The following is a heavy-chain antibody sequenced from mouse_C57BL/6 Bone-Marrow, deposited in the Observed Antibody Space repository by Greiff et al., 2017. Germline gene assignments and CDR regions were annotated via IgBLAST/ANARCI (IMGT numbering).Heavy chain of an antibody. Sequence: VKQSCKASGYTFTSYWMHWVKQRPIQGLEWIGNIDPSDSETHYNQKFKDKATLTVDKSSSTAYMQLSSLTSEDSAVYYCARGYFAYYAMDYWGQGTSVTVSS. CDR2: IDPSDSET. J-gene: IGHJ4*01. D-gene: IGHD2-3*01. V-gene: IGHV1-52*01. CDR1: GYTFTSYW. CDR3: ARGYFAYYAMDY.